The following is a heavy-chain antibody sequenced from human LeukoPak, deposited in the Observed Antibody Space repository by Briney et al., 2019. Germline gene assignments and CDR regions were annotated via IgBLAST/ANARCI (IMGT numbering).Heavy chain of an antibody. Sequence: GESLKISFEGSGYRFINYWIAWVRQMPGKGLEWMGIIYPGDSYTTYSPSFQGQVSMSADKSISTAYLQWSSLKASDTAMYYCARAFGESYFDYWGQGTLVTVSS. J-gene: IGHJ4*02. CDR2: IYPGDSYT. V-gene: IGHV5-51*01. D-gene: IGHD3-10*01. CDR1: GYRFINYW. CDR3: ARAFGESYFDY.